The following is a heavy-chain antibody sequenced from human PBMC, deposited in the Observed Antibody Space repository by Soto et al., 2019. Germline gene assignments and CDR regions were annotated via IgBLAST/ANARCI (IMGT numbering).Heavy chain of an antibody. CDR2: INHSGST. D-gene: IGHD1-26*01. CDR1: GGSFSGYY. J-gene: IGHJ4*02. V-gene: IGHV4-34*01. CDR3: ARVYSGSYFDY. Sequence: SETLSLTCAVYGGSFSGYYWSWIRQPPGKGLEWIGEINHSGSTNYNPSLKSRVTISVDTSKNQFSLKLSSVTAADTAVYYCARVYSGSYFDYWGQGTLVTVSS.